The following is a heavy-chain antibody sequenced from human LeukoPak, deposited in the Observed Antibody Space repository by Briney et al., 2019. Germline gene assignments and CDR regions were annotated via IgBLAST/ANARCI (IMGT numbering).Heavy chain of an antibody. J-gene: IGHJ6*03. Sequence: GGSLRLSCAASGFTFSSYWMSWVRQAPGKGLEGVANIKQDGSEKYYVDSVKGRFTISRDNSKNTLYLQMNSLRAEDTAVYYCAKDSGASWTYYYMDVWGKGTTVTVSS. V-gene: IGHV3-7*01. D-gene: IGHD6-25*01. CDR2: IKQDGSEK. CDR1: GFTFSSYW. CDR3: AKDSGASWTYYYMDV.